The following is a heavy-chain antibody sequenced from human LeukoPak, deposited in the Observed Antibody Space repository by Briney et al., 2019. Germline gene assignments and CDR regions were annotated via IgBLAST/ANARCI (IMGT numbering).Heavy chain of an antibody. D-gene: IGHD3-22*01. Sequence: GGSLRLSCAASGFTFSSYVMSWVRQAPGKGLEWVSAISGPGGGTYYADSVKGRFTISRDNSKNTLYLQMNSLGAEDTAVYYCARRINYYDSSGYYYVRYFDSWGQGTLVAVSS. CDR3: ARRINYYDSSGYYYVRYFDS. V-gene: IGHV3-23*01. J-gene: IGHJ4*02. CDR2: ISGPGGGT. CDR1: GFTFSSYV.